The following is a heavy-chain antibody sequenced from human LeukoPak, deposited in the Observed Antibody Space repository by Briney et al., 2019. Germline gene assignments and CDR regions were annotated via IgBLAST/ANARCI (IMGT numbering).Heavy chain of an antibody. CDR3: AKRSFYDISGYCIDY. CDR1: GFTFSSYA. CDR2: ISGSAVDT. D-gene: IGHD3-22*01. V-gene: IGHV3-23*01. J-gene: IGHJ4*02. Sequence: PGGSLRLSCAASGFTFSSYAMSWVRRAPGKGLEWVSGISGSAVDTYYADSVKGRFTISRDNSKNTLYLQMNSLRAGDTAVYYCAKRSFYDISGYCIDYWGQGTLVTVSS.